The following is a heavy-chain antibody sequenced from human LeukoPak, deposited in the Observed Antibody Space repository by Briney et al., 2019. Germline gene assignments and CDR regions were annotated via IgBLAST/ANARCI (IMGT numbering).Heavy chain of an antibody. CDR1: GGSISSGGYY. J-gene: IGHJ4*02. V-gene: IGHV4-30-2*01. Sequence: PSETLSLTCTVSGGSISSGGYYWSWIRQPPGKGLEWIGYIYHSGSTYYNPSLKSRVTISVDRSKNQFSLKLSSVTAADTAVFYCARHSITIFGVVQQDSDFWGQGTLVTVS. D-gene: IGHD3-3*01. CDR2: IYHSGST. CDR3: ARHSITIFGVVQQDSDF.